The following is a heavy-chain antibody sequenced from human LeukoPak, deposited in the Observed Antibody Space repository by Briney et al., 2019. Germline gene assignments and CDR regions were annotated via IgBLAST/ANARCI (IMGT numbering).Heavy chain of an antibody. CDR2: IFYSGIT. Sequence: PSETLSLTCTVSGGSISSGSYYWGWIRQPPGKGLEWVGYIFYSGITNYNPSLKSRVTISVDTSKNQFSLKLSSVTAADTAVYYCARTNPWELKYYFDYWGQGTLVTVSS. V-gene: IGHV4-61*01. J-gene: IGHJ4*02. D-gene: IGHD1-7*01. CDR1: GGSISSGSYY. CDR3: ARTNPWELKYYFDY.